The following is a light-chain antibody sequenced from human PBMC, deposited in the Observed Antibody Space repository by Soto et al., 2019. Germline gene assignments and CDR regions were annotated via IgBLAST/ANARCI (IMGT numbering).Light chain of an antibody. J-gene: IGLJ2*01. V-gene: IGLV2-8*01. CDR1: SSDVGGYNY. CDR3: SSYVGTNNPI. Sequence: QSALTQPPSASGSPGQSVTISCTGTSSDVGGYNYVSWYQQHPGQAPKLMIYEVTKRPSGVPDRFSGSKSGNTASLTVSGLQAEDEADYYCSSYVGTNNPIFGGGTKVTVL. CDR2: EVT.